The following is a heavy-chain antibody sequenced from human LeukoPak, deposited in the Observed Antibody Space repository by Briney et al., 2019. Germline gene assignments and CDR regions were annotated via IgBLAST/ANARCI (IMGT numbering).Heavy chain of an antibody. J-gene: IGHJ4*02. V-gene: IGHV3-30*18. Sequence: GGSLRLSCAASGFTFSSYGMHWVRQAPGKGLEWVAVISYDGSNKYYADSVKGRFTISRDNSKNTLYLQMNSLRAEDTAVYYCAKCGTNYYDSSGPIDYWGQGTLVTVSS. D-gene: IGHD3-22*01. CDR2: ISYDGSNK. CDR1: GFTFSSYG. CDR3: AKCGTNYYDSSGPIDY.